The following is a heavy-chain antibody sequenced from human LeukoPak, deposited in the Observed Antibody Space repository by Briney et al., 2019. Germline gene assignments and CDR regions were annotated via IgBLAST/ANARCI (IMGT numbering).Heavy chain of an antibody. CDR3: ARGGVWSGYYRAYYYYMDV. J-gene: IGHJ6*03. CDR1: GGSISSYY. CDR2: IYYSGST. Sequence: TSETLSLTCTVSGGSISSYYWSWIRQPPGKGLEWIGYIYYSGSTNYNPSLKSRVTISVDTSKNQFSLKLSSVTAADTAVYYCARGGVWSGYYRAYYYYMDVWGKGTTVTVSS. V-gene: IGHV4-59*01. D-gene: IGHD3-3*01.